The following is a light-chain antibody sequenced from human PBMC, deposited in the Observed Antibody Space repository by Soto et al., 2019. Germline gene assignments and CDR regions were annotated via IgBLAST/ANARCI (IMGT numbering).Light chain of an antibody. CDR1: QNVLYSYTNKSY. V-gene: IGKV4-1*01. Sequence: DIVMTQSPDSLAVSLGERATINCRSSQNVLYSYTNKSYLSWYKQNPGQPPRLLIYWASTRESGVPERFSGRASAKDFTLTISSLQAEDVAVYYCQQYYSTPRTFGQGTKVELK. J-gene: IGKJ1*01. CDR3: QQYYSTPRT. CDR2: WAS.